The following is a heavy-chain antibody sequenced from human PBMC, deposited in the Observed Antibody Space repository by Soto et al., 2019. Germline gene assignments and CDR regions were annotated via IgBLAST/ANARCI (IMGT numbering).Heavy chain of an antibody. CDR1: GFTFSSYA. D-gene: IGHD6-19*01. CDR3: ARDGSSGWYPYYYYYYGMDV. Sequence: GGSLRLSCAASGFTFSSYAMHWVRQAPGKGLEWVAVISYDGSNKYYADSVKGRFTISRDNSKNTLYLQMNSLRAEDTAVYYCARDGSSGWYPYYYYYYGMDVWGQGTTVTVS. CDR2: ISYDGSNK. V-gene: IGHV3-30-3*01. J-gene: IGHJ6*02.